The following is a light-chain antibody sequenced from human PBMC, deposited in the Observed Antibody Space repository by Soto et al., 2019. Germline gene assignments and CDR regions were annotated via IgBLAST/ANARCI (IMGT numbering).Light chain of an antibody. J-gene: IGKJ1*01. V-gene: IGKV3-20*01. CDR3: QPYVTSPWA. Sequence: EIVMTQSPATLSVSPGERSTLSCRASQSVSSNLSWYQQKPVQSPSLLIYGASNRATGIPDRFSGSGSGTDFTLTISRLEPEDFAVYYCQPYVTSPWAFGQGTKVDIK. CDR2: GAS. CDR1: QSVSSN.